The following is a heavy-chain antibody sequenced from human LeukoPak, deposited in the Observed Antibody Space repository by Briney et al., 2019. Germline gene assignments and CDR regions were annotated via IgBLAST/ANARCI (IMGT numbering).Heavy chain of an antibody. CDR2: IYSGGST. CDR1: GFTVSSNY. Sequence: PGGSLRLSCAASGFTVSSNYMSWVRQAPGKGLEWVSVIYSGGSTYYADSVKGRFTISRDNSKNTLYLQMNSLRAEDTAVYYCAKDRSIGTYYTFDSWGQGTLVTVSS. J-gene: IGHJ4*02. CDR3: AKDRSIGTYYTFDS. V-gene: IGHV3-53*01. D-gene: IGHD1-26*01.